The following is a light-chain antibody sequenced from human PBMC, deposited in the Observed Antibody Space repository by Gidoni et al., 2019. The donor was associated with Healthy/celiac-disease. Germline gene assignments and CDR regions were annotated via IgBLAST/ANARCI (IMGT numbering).Light chain of an antibody. CDR1: SSDVGGYNY. V-gene: IGLV2-14*01. CDR2: DVS. J-gene: IGLJ2*01. Sequence: QSALTQPASVSGSPGQSITISCTGTSSDVGGYNYVSWYQQHPGKAPNLMIYDVSKRPSGVSNRFPGSKSGNTASLTISGLQAEDEADYYCSSYTSSSLVFGGGTKLTVL. CDR3: SSYTSSSLV.